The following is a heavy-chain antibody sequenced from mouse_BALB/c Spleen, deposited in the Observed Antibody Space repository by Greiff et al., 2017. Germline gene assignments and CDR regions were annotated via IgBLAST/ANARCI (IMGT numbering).Heavy chain of an antibody. Sequence: EVQGVESGGGLVKPGGSLKLSCAASGFTFSDYYMYWVRQTPEKRLEWVATISDGGSYTYYPDSVKGRFTISRDNAKNNLYLQMSSLKSEDTAMYYCAREGDGNYDVWGQGTLVTVSA. V-gene: IGHV5-4*02. J-gene: IGHJ3*01. D-gene: IGHD2-1*01. CDR1: GFTFSDYY. CDR3: AREGDGNYDV. CDR2: ISDGGSYT.